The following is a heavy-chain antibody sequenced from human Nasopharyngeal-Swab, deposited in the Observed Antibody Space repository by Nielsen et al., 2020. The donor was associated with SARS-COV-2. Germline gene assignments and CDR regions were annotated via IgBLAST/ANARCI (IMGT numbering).Heavy chain of an antibody. D-gene: IGHD3-16*02. CDR3: AKAEYDYVWGSYRAAFDY. V-gene: IGHV3-23*01. Sequence: WIRQPPGKGLEWVSAISGSGGSTYYADSVKGRFTISRGNSKNTLYLQMNSLRAEDTAVYYCAKAEYDYVWGSYRAAFDYWGQGTLVTVSS. J-gene: IGHJ4*02. CDR2: ISGSGGST.